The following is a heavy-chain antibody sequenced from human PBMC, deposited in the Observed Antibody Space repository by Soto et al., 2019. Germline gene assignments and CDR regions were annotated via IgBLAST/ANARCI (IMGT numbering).Heavy chain of an antibody. D-gene: IGHD3-10*01. V-gene: IGHV3-30-3*01. Sequence: LRLSCAASGFTFSSYAMHWVRQAPGKGLEWVAVISYDGSNKYYADSVKGRFTISRDNSKNTLYLQMNSLRAEDTAVYYCASLSYYGSGSYYNVHDASHIWRQGTLVT. J-gene: IGHJ3*02. CDR1: GFTFSSYA. CDR2: ISYDGSNK. CDR3: ASLSYYGSGSYYNVHDASHI.